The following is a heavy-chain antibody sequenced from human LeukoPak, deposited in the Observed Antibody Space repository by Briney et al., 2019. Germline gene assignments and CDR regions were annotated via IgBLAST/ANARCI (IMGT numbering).Heavy chain of an antibody. CDR2: IRYDGSNK. CDR1: GFTFSSYG. Sequence: GGSLRLSCAASGFTFSSYGMHWVRQAPGKGLEWVAFIRYDGSNKYYADSVKGRFTISRDNSKNTLYLQMNSLRAEDTAVYYCAKDHGYYYYYMDVWGKGTTVTISS. V-gene: IGHV3-30*02. CDR3: AKDHGYYYYYMDV. J-gene: IGHJ6*03.